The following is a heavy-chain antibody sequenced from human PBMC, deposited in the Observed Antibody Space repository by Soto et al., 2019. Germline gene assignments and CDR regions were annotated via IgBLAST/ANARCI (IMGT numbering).Heavy chain of an antibody. Sequence: QVQLVQSGAEVKKPGYSVKVSCKASGATFSGYAINWVRQDPGQGLEWLGRIVPIFETLNYAERFQGRVAITADESTTTVYMELTNLTHEDTAVYYCVVMGNVAVSNPRSFDYWGQGTQVTVSS. D-gene: IGHD6-19*01. V-gene: IGHV1-69*18. J-gene: IGHJ4*02. CDR3: VVMGNVAVSNPRSFDY. CDR2: IVPIFETL. CDR1: GATFSGYA.